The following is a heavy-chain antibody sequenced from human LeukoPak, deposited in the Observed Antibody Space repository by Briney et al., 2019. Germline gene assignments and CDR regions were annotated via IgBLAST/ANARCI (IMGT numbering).Heavy chain of an antibody. CDR2: IHSGGST. D-gene: IGHD2-15*01. CDR1: GGSISSGNYY. J-gene: IGHJ4*02. CDR3: VRRRGGSSHCDY. V-gene: IGHV4-39*02. Sequence: SETLSLTCTVSGGSISSGNYYWGWIRQPPGKGLEWIGNIHSGGSTYYDPSLKSRVTISIDTSKNHFTLTVGSVTAADTAIYYCVRRRGGSSHCDYWGQGTLVTVSS.